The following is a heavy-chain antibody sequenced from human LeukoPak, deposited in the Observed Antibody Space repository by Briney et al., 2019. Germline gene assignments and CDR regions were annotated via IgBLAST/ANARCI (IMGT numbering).Heavy chain of an antibody. CDR1: GFTFSSYA. Sequence: GGSLRLSCAASGFTFSSYAMNWVRQAPGKGLEWVSYISSSGSTIYYADSVKGRFTISRDNAKNSLYLQMNSLRAEDTAVYYCARDRGAIDSSGYYYSTFDYWGQGTLVTVSS. D-gene: IGHD3-22*01. CDR2: ISSSGSTI. V-gene: IGHV3-48*03. CDR3: ARDRGAIDSSGYYYSTFDY. J-gene: IGHJ4*02.